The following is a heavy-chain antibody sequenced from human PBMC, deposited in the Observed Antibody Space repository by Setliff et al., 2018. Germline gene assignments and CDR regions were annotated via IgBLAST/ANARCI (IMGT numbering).Heavy chain of an antibody. CDR2: IDKDGSST. CDR3: TREHTPWVGASHHDC. D-gene: IGHD1-26*01. Sequence: GGSLRLSCATSGFTFRDYSLTWVRQAPGKGLEWVSGIDKDGSSTVYADSVKGRFTISRDNVKKMLYLQMDSLRTEDTAVYYCTREHTPWVGASHHDCWGQGTQVTVSS. J-gene: IGHJ4*02. CDR1: GFTFRDYS. V-gene: IGHV3-74*01.